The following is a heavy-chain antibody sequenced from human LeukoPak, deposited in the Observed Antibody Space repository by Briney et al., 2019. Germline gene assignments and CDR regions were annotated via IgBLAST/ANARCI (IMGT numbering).Heavy chain of an antibody. CDR3: ARDQWLLPDY. Sequence: GGSLRLSCAASGFTFSSYSMNWVRQAPGKGLEWVSYISSSSSTIYYADSVKGRFTISRDNSKNTLYLQMNSLRAEDTAVYYCARDQWLLPDYWGQGTLVTVSS. V-gene: IGHV3-48*01. CDR2: ISSSSSTI. D-gene: IGHD3-22*01. J-gene: IGHJ4*02. CDR1: GFTFSSYS.